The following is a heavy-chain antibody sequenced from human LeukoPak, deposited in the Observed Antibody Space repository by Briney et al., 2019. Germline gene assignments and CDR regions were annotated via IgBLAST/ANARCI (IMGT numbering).Heavy chain of an antibody. D-gene: IGHD3-10*01. V-gene: IGHV1-18*01. Sequence: GASVKVSCKPYGYTFNTYGITWVRQAPGQGLEWMGWISPYNGNTNYAQKFQGRVTMTTDTSTSTAYMELRSLRSDDTAVYYCARVLRACYYGSGSPDYWGQGTLVTVSS. CDR3: ARVLRACYYGSGSPDY. CDR1: GYTFNTYG. CDR2: ISPYNGNT. J-gene: IGHJ4*02.